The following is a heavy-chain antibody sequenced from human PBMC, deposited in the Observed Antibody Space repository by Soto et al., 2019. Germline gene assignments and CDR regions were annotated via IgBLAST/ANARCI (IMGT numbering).Heavy chain of an antibody. J-gene: IGHJ4*02. CDR3: AKDNEAVNVGTYDY. CDR1: GFVFSAYS. Sequence: GGSLRLSCAASGFVFSAYSMNWVRQAPGKGLEWVSSISSSSGYISYADSVKGRFTISRDNSKNTLYLQMNSLRAEDTAVYYCAKDNEAVNVGTYDYWGQGTLVTVSS. V-gene: IGHV3-21*04. D-gene: IGHD1-26*01. CDR2: ISSSSGYI.